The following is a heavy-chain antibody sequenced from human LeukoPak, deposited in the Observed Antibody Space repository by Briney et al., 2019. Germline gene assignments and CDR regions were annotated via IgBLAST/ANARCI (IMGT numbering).Heavy chain of an antibody. Sequence: PSETLSLTCAVSGGSIISSRYYWGGIRQPPGKGLEWIGSVYYSGTPYDHPSLKSRVVISVDTSKNQFSLKLSSVTAADTAVYYCARLLYDRSGYYYFDYWGQGTLVTVSS. CDR1: GGSIISSRYY. D-gene: IGHD3-22*01. V-gene: IGHV4-39*01. CDR2: VYYSGTP. J-gene: IGHJ4*02. CDR3: ARLLYDRSGYYYFDY.